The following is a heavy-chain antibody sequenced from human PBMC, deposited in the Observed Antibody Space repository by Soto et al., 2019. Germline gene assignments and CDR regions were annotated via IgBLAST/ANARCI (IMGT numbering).Heavy chain of an antibody. CDR3: AHRTTTVTWWVDP. Sequence: QITLKESGPTLVKPTQTPTLTCTLSGSSLTTSGVGVAWIRRPPGKALEWLALIYWDVDKRYAPSPKSRLTITKDTSKTQVVLTMTNMDPADTATYFCAHRTTTVTWWVDPWGQGTLVTVSS. J-gene: IGHJ5*02. CDR2: IYWDVDK. CDR1: GSSLTTSGVG. V-gene: IGHV2-5*05. D-gene: IGHD4-17*01.